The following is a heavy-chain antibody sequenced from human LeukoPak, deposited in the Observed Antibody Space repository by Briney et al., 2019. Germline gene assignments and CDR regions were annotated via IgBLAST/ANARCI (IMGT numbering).Heavy chain of an antibody. J-gene: IGHJ6*03. V-gene: IGHV4-59*01. CDR3: ARDRAYYDFWSGHYYYYMDV. Sequence: PSETLSLTCTVSGGSISSYYWSWIRQPPGKGLEWIGYIYYSGSTNYNPSLKSRVTISVDTSKNQFSLKLSSVTAADTAVYYCARDRAYYDFWSGHYYYYMDVWGKGTTVTVSS. D-gene: IGHD3-3*01. CDR1: GGSISSYY. CDR2: IYYSGST.